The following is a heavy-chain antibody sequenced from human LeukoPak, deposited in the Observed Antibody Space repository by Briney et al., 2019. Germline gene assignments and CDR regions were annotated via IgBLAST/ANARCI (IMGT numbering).Heavy chain of an antibody. J-gene: IGHJ6*02. V-gene: IGHV4-34*01. CDR1: GGSSSGYY. Sequence: SETLSLTCAVYGGSSSGYYWSWIRQPPGKGLEWIGEINHSGSTNYNPSLKSRVTISVDTSKNQFSLKLSSVTAADTAVYYCARKRRLGGKNCSGGSCRTYYYYGMDVWGQGTTVTVSS. CDR2: INHSGST. CDR3: ARKRRLGGKNCSGGSCRTYYYYGMDV. D-gene: IGHD2-15*01.